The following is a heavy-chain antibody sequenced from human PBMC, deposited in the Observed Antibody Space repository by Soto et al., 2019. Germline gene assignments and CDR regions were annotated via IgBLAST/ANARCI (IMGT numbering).Heavy chain of an antibody. CDR2: IYHSGST. CDR3: ARDVDADFRTDFDY. V-gene: IGHV4-30-2*01. J-gene: IGHJ4*02. D-gene: IGHD4-17*01. Sequence: SETLSLTCAVSGGSISSGGYSWSWIRQPPGKGLEWIGYIYHSGSTYYNPSLKSRVTISVDRSKNQFSLKLSSVTAADTALHYCARDVDADFRTDFDYWGRGTLVTVSS. CDR1: GGSISSGGYS.